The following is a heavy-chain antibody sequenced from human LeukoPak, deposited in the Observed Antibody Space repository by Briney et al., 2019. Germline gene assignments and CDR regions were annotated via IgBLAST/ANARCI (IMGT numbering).Heavy chain of an antibody. J-gene: IGHJ6*03. V-gene: IGHV4-59*13. CDR1: GGSISGYY. Sequence: PSETLSLTCTVSGGSISGYYWRWIRQAPGKGLEWIEYIYYSGSTNYNPSLKSRVTISVDTSKNQFSLKLSSVTAADTAVYYCARDIVVPAAITGYYYYYMDVWGKGTTVTISS. CDR3: ARDIVVPAAITGYYYYYMDV. D-gene: IGHD2-2*01. CDR2: IYYSGST.